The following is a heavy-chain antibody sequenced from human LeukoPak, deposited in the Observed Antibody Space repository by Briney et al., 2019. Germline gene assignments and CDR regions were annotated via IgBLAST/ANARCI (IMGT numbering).Heavy chain of an antibody. D-gene: IGHD2-15*01. V-gene: IGHV3-30*02. CDR2: IRYDGSNK. CDR1: GFTFSSYG. CDR3: ARVRRPLLHDAFDI. J-gene: IGHJ3*02. Sequence: PGGSLRLSCAASGFTFSSYGIHWVRQAPGKGLEWVAFIRYDGSNKYYADSVKGRFTISRDNSKNTLYLQMNSLRAEDTAVYYCARVRRPLLHDAFDIWGQGTMVTVSS.